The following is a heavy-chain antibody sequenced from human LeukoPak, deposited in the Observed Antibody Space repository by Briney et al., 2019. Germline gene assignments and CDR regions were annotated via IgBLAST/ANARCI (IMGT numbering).Heavy chain of an antibody. CDR2: INTNTEKS. D-gene: IGHD6-25*01. CDR1: GYSITNYA. Sequence: ASVKVSCKASGYSITNYAILWVRQAPGQGLEWMRWINTNTEKSTYAPGFTGRYVFSLDSSVNTAYLQISSLKAEDTALHYCATGGGYRFAYWGQGTLVTVSS. V-gene: IGHV7-4-1*02. CDR3: ATGGGYRFAY. J-gene: IGHJ4*02.